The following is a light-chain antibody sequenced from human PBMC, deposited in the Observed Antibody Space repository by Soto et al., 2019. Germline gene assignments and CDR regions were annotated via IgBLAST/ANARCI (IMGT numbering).Light chain of an antibody. V-gene: IGLV1-40*01. CDR2: GNS. Sequence: QSVLTQPPSVSGAPGQRVTISCTGSSSNIGAGYDVHWYQQLPGTAPKLLIYGNSNRPSGVPDRFSGSKSGTSASLAITGLQGEDGADYYCQSYDSSLRSVFGGGTKLTVL. J-gene: IGLJ2*01. CDR1: SSNIGAGYD. CDR3: QSYDSSLRSV.